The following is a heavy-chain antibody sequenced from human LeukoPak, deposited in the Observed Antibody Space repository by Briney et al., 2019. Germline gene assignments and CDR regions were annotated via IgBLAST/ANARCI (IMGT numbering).Heavy chain of an antibody. CDR3: ARPLGYWPNDAFDI. CDR2: IWYDGSNK. CDR1: GFTFSSYG. D-gene: IGHD2-8*02. V-gene: IGHV3-33*01. J-gene: IGHJ3*02. Sequence: PGGSLRLSCAASGFTFSSYGMHWVRQAPGKGLEWVAVIWYDGSNKYYADSVKGRFTISRDNSKNTLYLQMNSLRAEDTAVYYCARPLGYWPNDAFDIWGQGTMVTVSS.